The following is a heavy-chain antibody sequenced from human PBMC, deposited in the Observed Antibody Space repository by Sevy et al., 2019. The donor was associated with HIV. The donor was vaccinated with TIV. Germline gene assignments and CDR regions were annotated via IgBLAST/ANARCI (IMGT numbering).Heavy chain of an antibody. J-gene: IGHJ4*02. V-gene: IGHV3-7*01. D-gene: IGHD6-13*01. Sequence: GGSLRLSCAASGFSLNTYWMSWVRQAPGQGLEGVANIKQDGSVTYYVDSVKGRLTISRDNARNFLFLQMNSLRAEDTARYYCVRAVAADGSFWGQGTLVTVSS. CDR2: IKQDGSVT. CDR1: GFSLNTYW. CDR3: VRAVAADGSF.